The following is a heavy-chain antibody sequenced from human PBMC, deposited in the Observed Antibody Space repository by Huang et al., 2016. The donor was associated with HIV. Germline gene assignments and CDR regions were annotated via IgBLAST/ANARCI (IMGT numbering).Heavy chain of an antibody. V-gene: IGHV3-30*18. D-gene: IGHD2-15*01. CDR2: ISYDGRSD. CDR3: AKESRWFSDFDQ. CDR1: GFIFSNFG. J-gene: IGHJ5*02. Sequence: QVQLVESGGGVVQPGTSLRLSCSASGFIFSNFGMRWVRQAPGKGLEWVAVISYDGRSDRYSDYVKGRFTISRDNDKNTLSLEMNRLRHDDTAVYYCAKESRWFSDFDQWGQGTLVTVSS.